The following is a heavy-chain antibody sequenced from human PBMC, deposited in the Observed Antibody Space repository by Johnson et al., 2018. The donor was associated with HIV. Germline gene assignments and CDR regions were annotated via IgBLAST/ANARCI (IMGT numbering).Heavy chain of an antibody. Sequence: QVQLVESGGGVVQPGRSLRLSCAASGFTFSSYAMHWVRQAPAKGLQWVAVISYDGSNKYYADSVKGRFTISRDNSKNTLYLQMNSLRAEDTAVYYCARDGRKLTYYYDSSGYDDAFDIWGQGTMVTVSS. CDR2: ISYDGSNK. J-gene: IGHJ3*02. D-gene: IGHD3-22*01. CDR3: ARDGRKLTYYYDSSGYDDAFDI. V-gene: IGHV3-30*04. CDR1: GFTFSSYA.